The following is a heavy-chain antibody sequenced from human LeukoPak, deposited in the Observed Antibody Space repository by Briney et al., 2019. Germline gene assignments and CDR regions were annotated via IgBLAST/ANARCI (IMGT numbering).Heavy chain of an antibody. J-gene: IGHJ5*02. D-gene: IGHD4-11*01. CDR2: XIPIFGTA. CDR3: AREGTTSPYSNSWFDP. V-gene: IGHV1-69*01. Sequence: XXXGXIPIFGTANYAQKFQGRVTITADESTSTAYMELSSLRSEDTAVYYCAREGTTSPYSNSWFDPWGQGTLVTVSS.